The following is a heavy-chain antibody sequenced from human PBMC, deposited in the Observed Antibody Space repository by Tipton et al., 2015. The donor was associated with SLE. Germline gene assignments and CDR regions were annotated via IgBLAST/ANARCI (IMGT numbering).Heavy chain of an antibody. Sequence: TLSLTCTLSGDSISTSDYYWGWIRQSPGKGLEWIGSIYNSESTYYSPSLKSRVTISVDTSKNHFSLKLTSVTAADTAVYYCARGSIGGDLSYSFDYWGQGTLVTVSS. CDR3: ARGSIGGDLSYSFDY. D-gene: IGHD2-21*02. J-gene: IGHJ4*02. V-gene: IGHV4-39*07. CDR2: IYNSEST. CDR1: GDSISTSDYY.